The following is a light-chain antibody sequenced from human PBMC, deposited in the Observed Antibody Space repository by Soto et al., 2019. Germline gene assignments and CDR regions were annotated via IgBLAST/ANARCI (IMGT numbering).Light chain of an antibody. Sequence: QSALTQPASVSGSPGQSITISCTGTSSDVGGYNYVSWYQQHPGKAPKLMIYDVSNRPSVVSNRFSGSKSGNAASLTISGLHAEDEADYYCSSYTSSSTYVFGTGTKLTVL. CDR3: SSYTSSSTYV. CDR1: SSDVGGYNY. V-gene: IGLV2-14*01. J-gene: IGLJ1*01. CDR2: DVS.